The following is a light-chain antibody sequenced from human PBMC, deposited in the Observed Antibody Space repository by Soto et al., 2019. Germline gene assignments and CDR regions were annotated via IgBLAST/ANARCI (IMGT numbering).Light chain of an antibody. CDR3: ETWDSYTRV. V-gene: IGLV4-60*03. CDR1: SGHSSYI. CDR2: LEGSGNY. J-gene: IGLJ2*01. Sequence: QAVVTQSSSASASLGSSVKLTCTLSSGHSSYIIAWHQQQPGKAPRYLMKLEGSGNYNKGSGVPDRFSGSSSGADRYLTISNLQSEDEADYYCETWDSYTRVFGGGTKVTVL.